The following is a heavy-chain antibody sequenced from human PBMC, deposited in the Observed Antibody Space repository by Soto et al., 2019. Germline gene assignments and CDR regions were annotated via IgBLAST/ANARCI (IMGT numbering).Heavy chain of an antibody. CDR3: AKSPDGSGYYSNWFDS. J-gene: IGHJ5*01. V-gene: IGHV3-23*01. CDR1: GFSFSDYA. D-gene: IGHD3-22*01. CDR2: ISRTGDSA. Sequence: EVHLLESGGALVQPGGSLTLSCAASGFSFSDYAMSWVRQAPGKGLEWVSSISRTGDSAYYADSVKRRFGISRDRYKYRFYVQMNIIRIEHTAVYYCAKSPDGSGYYSNWFDSWGQGTLITVSS.